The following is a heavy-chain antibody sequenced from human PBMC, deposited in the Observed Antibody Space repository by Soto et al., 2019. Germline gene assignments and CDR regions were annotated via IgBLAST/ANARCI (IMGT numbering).Heavy chain of an antibody. V-gene: IGHV3-7*01. CDR1: GFTFGNFW. J-gene: IGHJ4*02. CDR3: AKDGLGFGELPYSDY. CDR2: IKQDGGEK. Sequence: GGSLRLSCAASGFTFGNFWMSWVRHAPGRGLEWVANIKQDGGEKYYVGSVMGRFTISRDNARNSLYLQMNNLRAEDTAVYFCAKDGLGFGELPYSDYWGQGTLVTVSS. D-gene: IGHD3-10*01.